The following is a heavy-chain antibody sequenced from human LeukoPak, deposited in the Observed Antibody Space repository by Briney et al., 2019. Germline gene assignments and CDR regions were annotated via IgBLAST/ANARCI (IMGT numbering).Heavy chain of an antibody. D-gene: IGHD5-24*01. CDR2: IWYDGSNK. CDR3: ARRAYNWGAFDI. J-gene: IGHJ3*02. CDR1: GFTFSSYG. V-gene: IGHV3-33*01. Sequence: GRSLRLSCAASGFTFSSYGMHWVRQAPGKGLEWVAVIWYDGSNKYYADSVKGRFTISRDNSKNTLYLQMNSLRAEDTAVYYCARRAYNWGAFDIWGQGTMVTVSS.